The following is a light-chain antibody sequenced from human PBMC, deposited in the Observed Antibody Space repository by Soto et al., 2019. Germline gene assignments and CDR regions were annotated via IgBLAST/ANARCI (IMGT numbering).Light chain of an antibody. J-gene: IGLJ1*01. CDR3: VSFAGGTYV. CDR2: DVN. V-gene: IGLV2-8*01. CDR1: SSDVGAYHF. Sequence: QSALTQPASVSGSPGQLITISCNGSSSDVGAYHFVSWYQHHPGKAPKLMVYDVNRRPPGVPDRFFGSKSGNTASLTVSGLQAEDEADYYCVSFAGGTYVFGTGTKGTVL.